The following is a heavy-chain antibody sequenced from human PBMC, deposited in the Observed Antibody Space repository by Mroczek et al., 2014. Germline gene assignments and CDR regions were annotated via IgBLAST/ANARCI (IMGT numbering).Heavy chain of an antibody. J-gene: IGHJ4*02. Sequence: VQLVESGGGLVKPGGSLRLSCAASGFTFSSYSMNWVRQAPGKGLEWVSSISSSSSYIYYADSVKGRFTISRDNAKNSLYLQMNSLRAEDTAVYYCAIHPGVGATTPFDYWGQGTLVTVSS. CDR1: GFTFSSYS. V-gene: IGHV3-21*01. CDR3: AIHPGVGATTPFDY. CDR2: ISSSSSYI. D-gene: IGHD1-26*01.